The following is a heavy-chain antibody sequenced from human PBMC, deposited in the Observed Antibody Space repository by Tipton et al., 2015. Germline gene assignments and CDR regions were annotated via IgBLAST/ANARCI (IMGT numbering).Heavy chain of an antibody. V-gene: IGHV4-31*11. Sequence: TLSLTCAVYGGSITSPTYHWAWIRQPPGKGLEWIGYIYYSGSTYYNPSLKSRVTISVDTSKNQFSLKLSSVTAADTAVYYCASVVGRGESVGYWGQGTLVTVSS. CDR3: ASVVGRGESVGY. J-gene: IGHJ4*02. CDR2: IYYSGST. CDR1: GGSITSPTYH. D-gene: IGHD2-21*01.